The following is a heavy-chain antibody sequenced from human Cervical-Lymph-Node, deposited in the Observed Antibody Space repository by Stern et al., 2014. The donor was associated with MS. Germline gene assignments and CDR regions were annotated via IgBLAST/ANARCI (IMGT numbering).Heavy chain of an antibody. J-gene: IGHJ4*02. V-gene: IGHV4-59*01. CDR1: GGSISSYY. D-gene: IGHD6-19*01. CDR2: IYDSGST. Sequence: QVQLLQPGPGLVKPSETLSLTCTVSGGSISSYYWSWIRQPPGKGLEWIGYIYDSGSTNYNPSLKSRVTISVDTSKNQFSLKLSSVTAADTAVYYCARYSSGWYYFDYWGQGTLVTVSS. CDR3: ARYSSGWYYFDY.